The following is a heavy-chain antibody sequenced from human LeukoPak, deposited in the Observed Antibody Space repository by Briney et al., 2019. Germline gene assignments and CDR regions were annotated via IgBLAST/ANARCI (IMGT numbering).Heavy chain of an antibody. V-gene: IGHV3-30*18. CDR3: AKALPTDYGSWTLTGPLDF. Sequence: PGGSLRLSCAASGLTFSSYGMHWVRQAPGKGLEWVAVISYDGSDKYYADSVKGRFTISRDNSKNTLYLQMNSLRVEDTAVYYCAKALPTDYGSWTLTGPLDFWGQGTLVTVSS. CDR2: ISYDGSDK. CDR1: GLTFSSYG. J-gene: IGHJ4*02. D-gene: IGHD3-10*01.